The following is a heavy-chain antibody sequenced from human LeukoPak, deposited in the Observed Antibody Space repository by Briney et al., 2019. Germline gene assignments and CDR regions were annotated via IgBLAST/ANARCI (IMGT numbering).Heavy chain of an antibody. J-gene: IGHJ4*02. Sequence: SETLSLTCAVYGGSFSGYHWSWIRQPPGKGLEWIGEINHSGSTNYNPSLKSRVTISVDTSKNQFSLKLSSVTAADTAVYYCARAHLTDYGDMYYFDYWGQGTLVTVSS. V-gene: IGHV4-34*01. CDR2: INHSGST. CDR3: ARAHLTDYGDMYYFDY. CDR1: GGSFSGYH. D-gene: IGHD4-17*01.